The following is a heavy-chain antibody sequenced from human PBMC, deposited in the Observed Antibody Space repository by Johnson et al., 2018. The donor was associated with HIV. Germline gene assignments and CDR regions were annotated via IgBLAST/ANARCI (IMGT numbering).Heavy chain of an antibody. CDR3: ARDKNNRIAAAALAAFDI. CDR2: IGTAGDT. Sequence: VQLVESGGGVVQPGGSLRVSCAVSGLTLTTIIVHWARQATGKGLEWVSAIGTAGDTYYPGSVKGRFTISRENAKKSLYLQMNSLRAEDTAVYYCARDKNNRIAAAALAAFDIWGQGTMVTVSS. J-gene: IGHJ3*02. D-gene: IGHD6-13*01. V-gene: IGHV3-13*01. CDR1: GLTLTTII.